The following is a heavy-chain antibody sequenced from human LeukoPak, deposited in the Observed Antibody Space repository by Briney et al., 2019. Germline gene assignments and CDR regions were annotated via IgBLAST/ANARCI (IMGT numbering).Heavy chain of an antibody. J-gene: IGHJ4*02. CDR1: GFTFSSHW. CDR2: ISYDGSNK. D-gene: IGHD3-10*01. V-gene: IGHV3-30-3*01. CDR3: ARSETPWFPCYFDY. Sequence: GGSLRLSCAASGFTFSSHWMTWVRQAPGKGLEWVAVISYDGSNKYYADSVKGRFTISRDNSKNTLYLQMNSLRAEDTAVYYCARSETPWFPCYFDYWGQGTLVTVSS.